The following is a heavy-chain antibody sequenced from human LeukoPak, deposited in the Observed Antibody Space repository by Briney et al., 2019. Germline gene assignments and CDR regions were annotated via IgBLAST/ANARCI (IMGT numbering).Heavy chain of an antibody. V-gene: IGHV1-3*01. CDR2: INAGNGNT. Sequence: ASVKVSCKASGYTFTSYAMHWVRQAPGQRLERMGWINAGNGNTKYSQKFQGRVTITRDTSASTAYMELSSLRSEDTAVYYCARAMVRGVIAVDYWGQGTLVTVSS. CDR3: ARAMVRGVIAVDY. CDR1: GYTFTSYA. J-gene: IGHJ4*02. D-gene: IGHD3-10*01.